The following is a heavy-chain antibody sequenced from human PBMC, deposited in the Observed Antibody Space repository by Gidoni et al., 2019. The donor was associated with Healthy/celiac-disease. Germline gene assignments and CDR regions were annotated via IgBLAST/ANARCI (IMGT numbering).Heavy chain of an antibody. CDR2: ISYDGSNK. Sequence: QVQLVESGGGVVQPGRSLSLSCAASGFTFSSYAMHWVRQAPGKGLEWVAVISYDGSNKYYADSVKGRFTISRDNSKNTLYLQMNSLRAEDTAVYYCASLAGYSGYRWGQGTLVTVSS. J-gene: IGHJ4*02. V-gene: IGHV3-30*04. CDR3: ASLAGYSGYR. CDR1: GFTFSSYA. D-gene: IGHD6-13*01.